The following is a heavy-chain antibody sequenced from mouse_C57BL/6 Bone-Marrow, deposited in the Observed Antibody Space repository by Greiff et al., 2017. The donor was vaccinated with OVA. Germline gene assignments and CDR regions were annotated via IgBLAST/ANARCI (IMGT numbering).Heavy chain of an antibody. CDR3: TRARWFKALAY. CDR1: GFTFSSYA. D-gene: IGHD1-1*02. J-gene: IGHJ3*01. Sequence: DVMLVESGEGLVKPGGSLKLSCAASGFTFSSYAMSWVRQTPEKRLDWVAYISPGGDYIYYADTVKGRFTISRDNARNTLCLQMSSLKSEDTAMYYCTRARWFKALAYWGQGTLVTVSA. CDR2: ISPGGDYI. V-gene: IGHV5-9-1*02.